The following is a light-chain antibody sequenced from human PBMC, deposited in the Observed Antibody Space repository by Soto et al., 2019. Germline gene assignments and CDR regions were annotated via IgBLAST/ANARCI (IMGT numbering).Light chain of an antibody. CDR3: MQALQTPT. Sequence: DIVMTQSPLSLPVTPGEPASISCRSSQSLLHSNGYNYLDWYLQKPGQSPQLLIYLRSNRASGVPDRFSGSGSGTDSTLKISRVEAEDVGVYYCMQALQTPTFGQGTKVEIK. J-gene: IGKJ1*01. CDR1: QSLLHSNGYNY. V-gene: IGKV2-28*01. CDR2: LRS.